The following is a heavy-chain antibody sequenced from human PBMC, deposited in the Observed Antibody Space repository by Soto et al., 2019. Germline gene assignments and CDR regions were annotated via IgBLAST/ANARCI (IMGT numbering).Heavy chain of an antibody. J-gene: IGHJ4*02. Sequence: PGESLKISCKGSGYSFISHWIGWVRQMPGKGLEWMGSIYPGDSDTRNSPSFHGQVTISADKSIGTAYLQWSSLKASDSAMYYCVRQGYGGTPVDYWGQGTLVTVS. CDR2: IYPGDSDT. CDR1: GYSFISHW. V-gene: IGHV5-51*01. CDR3: VRQGYGGTPVDY. D-gene: IGHD4-17*01.